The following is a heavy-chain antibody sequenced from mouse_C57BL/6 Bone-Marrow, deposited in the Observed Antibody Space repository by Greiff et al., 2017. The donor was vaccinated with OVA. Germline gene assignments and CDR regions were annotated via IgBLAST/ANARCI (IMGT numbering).Heavy chain of an antibody. J-gene: IGHJ4*01. CDR3: ARTPLLTAMDY. Sequence: VQLKQSGPELVKPGASVKISCKASGYSFTGYYMNWVKQSPEKSLEWIGEINPSTGGTTYNQKFKAKATLTVDKSSSTAYMQLQSLTSEDSAVDYCARTPLLTAMDYWGQGTSVTVSS. CDR1: GYSFTGYY. V-gene: IGHV1-42*01. D-gene: IGHD2-10*01. CDR2: INPSTGGT.